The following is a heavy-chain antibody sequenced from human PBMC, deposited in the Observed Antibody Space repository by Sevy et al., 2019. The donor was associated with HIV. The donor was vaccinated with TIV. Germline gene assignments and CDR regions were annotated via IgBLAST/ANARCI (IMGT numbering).Heavy chain of an antibody. J-gene: IGHJ5*02. CDR2: IYYSGST. CDR3: AGVLYCSSTSCYNEGWFDP. CDR1: GGSISSYY. Sequence: SETLSLTCTVSGGSISSYYWSWIRQPPGKGLEWIGYIYYSGSTNYNPSLKSRVTISVDTSKNQFSLKLSSVTAADTAGYYCAGVLYCSSTSCYNEGWFDPWGQGTLVTVSS. D-gene: IGHD2-2*02. V-gene: IGHV4-59*01.